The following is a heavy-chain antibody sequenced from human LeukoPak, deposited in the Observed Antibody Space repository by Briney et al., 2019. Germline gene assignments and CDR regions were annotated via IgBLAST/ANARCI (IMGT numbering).Heavy chain of an antibody. CDR1: GYTFTSYY. Sequence: ASVKVSCKASGYTFTSYYMHWVRPAPGQGLERMGIINPSGGSTSYAQKFQGRVTMTRDTSTSTVYMELSSLRSEDTAVYYCARDPGSLPYFDYWGQGTLVTVSS. J-gene: IGHJ4*02. CDR2: INPSGGST. V-gene: IGHV1-46*01. D-gene: IGHD1-26*01. CDR3: ARDPGSLPYFDY.